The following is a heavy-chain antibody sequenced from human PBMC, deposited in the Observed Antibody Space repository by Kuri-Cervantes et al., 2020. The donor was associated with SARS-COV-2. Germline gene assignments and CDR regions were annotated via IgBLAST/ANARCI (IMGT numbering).Heavy chain of an antibody. CDR3: ARAGFWVGYVDC. CDR2: ISSDGKT. V-gene: IGHV3-53*05. CDR1: GFSVSSNY. D-gene: IGHD3-3*01. Sequence: GESLKISCAASGFSVSSNYMSWVRQAPGQGLEWVSFISSDGKTYYADSVQGRFTISRDNSKNTLYLQMNSLRPDDTAVYSCARAGFWVGYVDCWGQGALVTVSS. J-gene: IGHJ4*02.